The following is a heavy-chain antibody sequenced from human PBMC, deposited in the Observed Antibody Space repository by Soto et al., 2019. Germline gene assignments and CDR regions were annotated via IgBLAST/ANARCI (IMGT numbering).Heavy chain of an antibody. D-gene: IGHD3-3*01. CDR2: MNPNSGNT. V-gene: IGHV1-8*01. CDR3: ARSGLRFLEWLQRWFDP. Sequence: ASVKVSCKASGYTFTSYDINWVRQATGQGLEWMGWMNPNSGNTGYAQKFQGRVTMTRNTSISTAYMELSSLRSEDTAVYYCARSGLRFLEWLQRWFDPWGQGTLVTVSS. J-gene: IGHJ5*02. CDR1: GYTFTSYD.